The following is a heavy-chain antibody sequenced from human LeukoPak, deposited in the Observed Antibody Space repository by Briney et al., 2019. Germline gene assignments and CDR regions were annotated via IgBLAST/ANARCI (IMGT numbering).Heavy chain of an antibody. CDR2: LRSDGSNK. Sequence: PGGSLRLSCAASGFTFSSYGMHWVRQAPGKGLEGVALLRSDGSNKYYADSVKGRFTISRDNSKNTLFLQMNSLRADDTAVYYCARPFLAGGYYMDVWGKGTTVSVSS. D-gene: IGHD2/OR15-2a*01. CDR3: ARPFLAGGYYMDV. CDR1: GFTFSSYG. V-gene: IGHV3-30*02. J-gene: IGHJ6*03.